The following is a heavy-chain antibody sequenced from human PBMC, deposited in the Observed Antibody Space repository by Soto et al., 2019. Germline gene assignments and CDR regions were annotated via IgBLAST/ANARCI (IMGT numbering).Heavy chain of an antibody. J-gene: IGHJ4*02. D-gene: IGHD3-22*01. V-gene: IGHV4-31*03. CDR3: ARDRRSYYSDGSGLDF. Sequence: SETLSLTCTVSGGSISSGGYYCNWIRQLPGKGLEWIGYIYYSGSTYYNPSLKSRVTISVDTSKNQFSLKLTSATAADTAVYYCARDRRSYYSDGSGLDFWGQGTLVTVSS. CDR1: GGSISSGGYY. CDR2: IYYSGST.